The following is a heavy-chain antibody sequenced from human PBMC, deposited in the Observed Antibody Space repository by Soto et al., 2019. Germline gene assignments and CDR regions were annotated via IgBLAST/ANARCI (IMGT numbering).Heavy chain of an antibody. D-gene: IGHD3-10*01. CDR2: IHHTVGT. CDR1: GGSINDFY. CDR3: ARYYCIGKSCYSTNWLDP. V-gene: IGHV4-59*01. Sequence: KPSETLSLTCIVSGGSINDFYWSWIRQPPGKGLEWIGYIHHTVGTNYDPSLKSRVTMSLDTSKSQVSLTLNSVTAADTAVYYCARYYCIGKSCYSTNWLDPWGQGTLVTVSS. J-gene: IGHJ5*02.